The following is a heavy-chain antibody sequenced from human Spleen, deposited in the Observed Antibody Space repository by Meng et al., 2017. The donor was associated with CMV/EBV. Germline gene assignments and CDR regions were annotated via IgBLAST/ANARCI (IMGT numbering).Heavy chain of an antibody. CDR1: LS. Sequence: LSIHWVRQAPGKGLEWMGGFDAEDNKTVYAQKFRDRVTMTEDTSTDTAYMELSSLRSDDSAVYFCAAGHCSTASCHKIYSDNWLDRWGQGTLVTVSS. V-gene: IGHV1-24*01. CDR3: AAGHCSTASCHKIYSDNWLDR. D-gene: IGHD2-2*01. J-gene: IGHJ5*02. CDR2: FDAEDNKT.